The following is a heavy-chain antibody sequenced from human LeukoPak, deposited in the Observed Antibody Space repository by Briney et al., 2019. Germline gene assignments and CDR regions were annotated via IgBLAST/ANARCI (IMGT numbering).Heavy chain of an antibody. Sequence: SETLSLTCTVSGGSISSSSYYWGWIRQPPGEGLEWIGSIYYSGSTYYNPSLKSRVTISVDTSKNQFSLKLSSVTAADTAVYYCASRGDITMVRGAHYYFDYWGQGTLVTVSS. V-gene: IGHV4-39*07. D-gene: IGHD3-10*01. CDR2: IYYSGST. CDR3: ASRGDITMVRGAHYYFDY. CDR1: GGSISSSSYY. J-gene: IGHJ4*02.